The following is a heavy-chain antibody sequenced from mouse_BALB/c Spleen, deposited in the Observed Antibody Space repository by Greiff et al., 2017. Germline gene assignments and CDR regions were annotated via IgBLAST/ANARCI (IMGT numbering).Heavy chain of an antibody. CDR2: ISYDGSN. CDR1: GYSITSGYY. CDR3: ARGNSDAMDY. J-gene: IGHJ4*01. Sequence: ESGPGLVKPSQSLSLTCSVTGYSITSGYYWNWIRQFPGNKLEWMGYISYDGSNNYNPSLKNRISITRDTSKNQFFLKLNSVTTEDTATYYCARGNSDAMDYWGQGTSVTVSS. V-gene: IGHV3-6*02. D-gene: IGHD2-1*01.